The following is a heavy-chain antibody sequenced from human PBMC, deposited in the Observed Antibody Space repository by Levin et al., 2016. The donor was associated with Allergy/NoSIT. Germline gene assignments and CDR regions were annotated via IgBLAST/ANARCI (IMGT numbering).Heavy chain of an antibody. CDR3: AKDDRYYDSSGYYVAEYFQH. CDR2: ISYDGSNK. V-gene: IGHV3-30*18. D-gene: IGHD3-22*01. CDR1: GFTFSSYG. Sequence: GESLKISCAASGFTFSSYGMHWVRQAPGKGLEWVAVISYDGSNKYYADSVKGRFTISRDNSKNTLYLQMNSLRPEDTAVYYCAKDDRYYDSSGYYVAEYFQHWGQGTLVTVSS. J-gene: IGHJ1*01.